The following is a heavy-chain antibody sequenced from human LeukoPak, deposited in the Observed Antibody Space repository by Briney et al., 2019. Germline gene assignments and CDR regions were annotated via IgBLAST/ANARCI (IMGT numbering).Heavy chain of an antibody. Sequence: GGSLRLSCAASGFTFSSYSMNWVRQAPGKGLEWVSSISSSSSYIYYADSVKGRFTISRDNAKNSLYLQMNSLRAEDTAVYYCARALTYGDNSYYYYYMTSGAKGPRSPSP. V-gene: IGHV3-21*01. CDR2: ISSSSSYI. D-gene: IGHD4-17*01. CDR3: ARALTYGDNSYYYYYMTS. CDR1: GFTFSSYS. J-gene: IGHJ6*03.